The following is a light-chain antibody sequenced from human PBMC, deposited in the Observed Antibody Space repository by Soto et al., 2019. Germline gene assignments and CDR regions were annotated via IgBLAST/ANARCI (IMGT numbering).Light chain of an antibody. J-gene: IGLJ3*02. V-gene: IGLV2-8*01. CDR1: SSDVGDYNY. CDR2: EVS. CDR3: SSYAGSNNLV. Sequence: QSALTQPPSASGSPGQSVTISCTGTSSDVGDYNYVSWYQQHPGKAPKLMIYEVSKRPSGVPDRFSGSKSGNTASLTVSGLQDEDEADYYCSSYAGSNNLVFGGGTQLTVL.